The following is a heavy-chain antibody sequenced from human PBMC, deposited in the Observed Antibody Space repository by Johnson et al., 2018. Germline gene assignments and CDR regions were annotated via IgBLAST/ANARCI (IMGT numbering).Heavy chain of an antibody. J-gene: IGHJ3*02. CDR1: GFTFGDYV. V-gene: IGHV3-49*05. CDR3: AKDRHYYDRPQDAFDI. CDR2: IRSKPYGGAI. D-gene: IGHD3-22*01. Sequence: VQLVQSGGGLVKXGRSXRLXCTASGFTFGDYVMSWFRQAPGKGLEWVGFIRSKPYGGAIEYAASVKGRFTISRDDSKNIAYLQMNSLRAEDTAVYYCAKDRHYYDRPQDAFDIWGQGTMVTVSS.